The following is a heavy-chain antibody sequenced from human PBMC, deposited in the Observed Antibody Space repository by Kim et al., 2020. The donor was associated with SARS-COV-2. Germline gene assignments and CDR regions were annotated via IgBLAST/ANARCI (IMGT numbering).Heavy chain of an antibody. V-gene: IGHV3-49*02. J-gene: IGHJ4*02. CDR3: TRHVDTAKISGQDDY. D-gene: IGHD5-18*01. Sequence: ESVKGRFTNSREDSKSIAYLQMNSLKTEDTAVYYCTRHVDTAKISGQDDYWGQGTLVTVSS.